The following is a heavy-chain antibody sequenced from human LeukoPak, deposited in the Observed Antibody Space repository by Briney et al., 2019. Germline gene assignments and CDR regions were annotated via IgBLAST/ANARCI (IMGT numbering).Heavy chain of an antibody. CDR3: AKGYYYESGGYYSIDY. Sequence: GGSLRLSCAASGFTFSSYAIHWVRQAPGKGLEWVALISYDGNNKYYADSVKGRFTISRDNSKNTLYLQMNSLRAEDTAVYYCAKGYYYESGGYYSIDYWGQGTLVTVSS. CDR2: ISYDGNNK. D-gene: IGHD3-22*01. CDR1: GFTFSSYA. J-gene: IGHJ4*02. V-gene: IGHV3-30*04.